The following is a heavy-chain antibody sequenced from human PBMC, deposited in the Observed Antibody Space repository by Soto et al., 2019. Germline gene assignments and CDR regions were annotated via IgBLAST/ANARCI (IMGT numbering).Heavy chain of an antibody. Sequence: SETLSLTCGVSGGSFSGYFWTWIRQAPGKGLEWIGEINHIGSTNYNPSLRSRLTISIDTSKKQFSLKLTSVTAADTALYFCARATQFYYDSSGYSKNFDFWGQGTLVTAPQ. CDR2: INHIGST. J-gene: IGHJ4*02. V-gene: IGHV4-34*01. D-gene: IGHD3-22*01. CDR1: GGSFSGYF. CDR3: ARATQFYYDSSGYSKNFDF.